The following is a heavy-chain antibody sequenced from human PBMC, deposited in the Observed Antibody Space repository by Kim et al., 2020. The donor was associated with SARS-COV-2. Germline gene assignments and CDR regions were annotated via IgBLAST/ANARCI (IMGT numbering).Heavy chain of an antibody. CDR1: GGSISSSSYY. Sequence: SETLSLTCTVSGGSISSSSYYWGWIRQPPGKGLEWIGSIYYSGSTYYNPSLKSRVTISVDTSKNQFSLKLSSVTAADTAVYYCAPTDLTVAGWFDPWGQGTLVTVSS. V-gene: IGHV4-39*01. J-gene: IGHJ5*02. CDR3: APTDLTVAGWFDP. CDR2: IYYSGST. D-gene: IGHD6-19*01.